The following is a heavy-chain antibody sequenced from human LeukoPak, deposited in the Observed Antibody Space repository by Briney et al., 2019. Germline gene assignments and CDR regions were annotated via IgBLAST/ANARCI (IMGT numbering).Heavy chain of an antibody. V-gene: IGHV4-59*01. CDR3: ARDNRGSNTFDL. CDR2: IYYSGST. Sequence: SETLSLICTVSGGSFSSYYWNWIRQPPGKGLEWIGYIYYSGSTNYNPSLKSRATISVDTSKDQFSLKLSSVTAADTTVYYCARDNRGSNTFDLWGRGTLVTVSS. D-gene: IGHD4/OR15-4a*01. CDR1: GGSFSSYY. J-gene: IGHJ2*01.